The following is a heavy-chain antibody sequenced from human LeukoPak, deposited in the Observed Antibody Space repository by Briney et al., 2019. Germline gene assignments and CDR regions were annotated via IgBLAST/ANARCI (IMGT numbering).Heavy chain of an antibody. Sequence: SETLSLTCTVSGGSIFSSSHYWGWIRQPPGKGLEWIGSIYYSGSTYHNPSLKSRVTISVDTSKNQFSLKLSSVTAADTAVYYCARRSQYYYDSSGYYDAFDIWGQGTMVTVSS. D-gene: IGHD3-22*01. V-gene: IGHV4-39*01. CDR2: IYYSGST. CDR3: ARRSQYYYDSSGYYDAFDI. J-gene: IGHJ3*02. CDR1: GGSIFSSSHY.